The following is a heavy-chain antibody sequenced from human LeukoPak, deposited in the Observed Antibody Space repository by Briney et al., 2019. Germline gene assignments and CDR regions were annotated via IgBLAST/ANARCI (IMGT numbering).Heavy chain of an antibody. CDR1: GFTFDDYA. CDR3: AKVRPTRFVESSGWLELGY. V-gene: IGHV3-43*02. D-gene: IGHD6-19*01. J-gene: IGHJ4*02. Sequence: GGSLRLSCAASGFTFDDYAMHWVRQAPGKGLEWVSLISGDGSRTYYADSVKGRFTISRDNSKNSLYLQMNSLRTEDTAFYYCAKVRPTRFVESSGWLELGYWGQGTLITVSS. CDR2: ISGDGSRT.